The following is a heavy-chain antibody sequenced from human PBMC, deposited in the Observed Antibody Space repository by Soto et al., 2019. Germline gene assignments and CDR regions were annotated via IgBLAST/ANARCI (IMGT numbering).Heavy chain of an antibody. V-gene: IGHV3-23*01. Sequence: PGGSLRLSCTASGFTFSSYAVNWVRQAPGKGLEWVALISAPGVGPYYADSVQGRFTISRDNSKNMVYLQMHSLRAEDSALYYCEKDRREGGNYGFYFEYWGQGTPVTVS. CDR1: GFTFSSYA. D-gene: IGHD3-16*01. CDR2: ISAPGVGP. CDR3: EKDRREGGNYGFYFEY. J-gene: IGHJ4*02.